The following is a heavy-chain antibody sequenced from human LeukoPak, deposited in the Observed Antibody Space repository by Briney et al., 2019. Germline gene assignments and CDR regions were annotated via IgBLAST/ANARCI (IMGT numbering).Heavy chain of an antibody. CDR2: INPNSGGT. CDR1: GYTFTGYY. Sequence: APVKVSCKASGYTFTGYYMHWVRQAPGQGLEWMGWINPNSGGTNYAQKFQGRVTMTRDTSISTAYMELSRLRSDDTAVYYCARARGGSYIAYFQHWGQGTLVTVSS. CDR3: ARARGGSYIAYFQH. V-gene: IGHV1-2*02. D-gene: IGHD1-26*01. J-gene: IGHJ1*01.